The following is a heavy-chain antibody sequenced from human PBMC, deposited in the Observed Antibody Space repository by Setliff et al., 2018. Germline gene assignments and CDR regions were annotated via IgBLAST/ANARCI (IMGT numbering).Heavy chain of an antibody. CDR3: ATNSGGNTIDAFDI. V-gene: IGHV1-24*01. CDR2: FDPEDGET. D-gene: IGHD2-15*01. CDR1: GYTLTELS. J-gene: IGHJ3*02. Sequence: ASVKVSCKVSGYTLTELSMHWVRQAPGKGLEWMGGFDPEDGETIYAQKFQGRVTMTEDTSTDTADMELSSLRSEDTAVYYCATNSGGNTIDAFDIWGQGTMVTVSS.